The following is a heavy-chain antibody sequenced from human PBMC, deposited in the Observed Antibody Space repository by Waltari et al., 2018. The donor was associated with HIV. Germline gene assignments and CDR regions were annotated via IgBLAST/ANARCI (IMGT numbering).Heavy chain of an antibody. CDR1: GFTVSSNY. CDR2: IYSGGST. CDR3: ARDPTALLYGMDV. V-gene: IGHV3-53*01. J-gene: IGHJ6*02. D-gene: IGHD5-18*01. Sequence: EVQLVESGGGLIQPGGSLRLSCAASGFTVSSNYMSWVGQAPGKGLELVSVIYSGGSTYYADSVKGRFTISRDNSKNTLYLQMNSLRAEDTAVYYCARDPTALLYGMDVWGQGTTVTVSS.